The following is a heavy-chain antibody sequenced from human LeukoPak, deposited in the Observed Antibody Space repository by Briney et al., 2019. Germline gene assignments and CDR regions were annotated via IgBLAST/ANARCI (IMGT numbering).Heavy chain of an antibody. J-gene: IGHJ4*02. CDR1: GGSFRGYY. D-gene: IGHD6-13*01. CDR2: INHSGST. V-gene: IGHV4-34*01. Sequence: SETLSLTCAVYGGSFRGYYWSWIRQPPGKGLEWIGEINHSGSTNYNPSLKSRVTISVDTSKNQFSLKLSSVTAADTAVYYCARGKVAAAGFDYWGQGTLVTVSS. CDR3: ARGKVAAAGFDY.